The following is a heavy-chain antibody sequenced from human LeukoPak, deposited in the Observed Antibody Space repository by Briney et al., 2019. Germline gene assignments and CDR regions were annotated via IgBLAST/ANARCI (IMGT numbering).Heavy chain of an antibody. CDR3: ARDKIARDMVRGDY. CDR2: ISYDGSNK. J-gene: IGHJ4*02. CDR1: GFTFSSYA. D-gene: IGHD3-10*01. V-gene: IGHV3-30*04. Sequence: GGSLRLSCAASGFTFSSYAMHWVRQAPGKGLEWVAVISYDGSNKYYADSVKGRFTISRDNSKNTLYLQMNSLRAEDTAVYYCARDKIARDMVRGDYWGQGTLVTVSS.